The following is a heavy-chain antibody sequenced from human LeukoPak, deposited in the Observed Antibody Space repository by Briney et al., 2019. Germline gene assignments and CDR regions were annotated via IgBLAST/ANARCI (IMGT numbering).Heavy chain of an antibody. D-gene: IGHD6-13*01. Sequence: SETLSLTCTVSGGSISSYYWSWIRQPAGKGLEWIGHIYKSGSTNYNPSLKGRVTMSVATSKNQFSLHLSSVTAADTAVYYCAREAGEQQLPRYYYYGMDVWGQGTTVTVSS. CDR3: AREAGEQQLPRYYYYGMDV. J-gene: IGHJ6*02. V-gene: IGHV4-4*07. CDR1: GGSISSYY. CDR2: IYKSGST.